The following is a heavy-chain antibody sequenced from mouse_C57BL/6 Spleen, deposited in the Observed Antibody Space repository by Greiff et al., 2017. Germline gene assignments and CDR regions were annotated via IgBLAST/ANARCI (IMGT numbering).Heavy chain of an antibody. CDR1: GYSITSGYY. CDR2: ISYDGSN. Sequence: VQLQQSGPGLVKPSQSLSLTCSVTGYSITSGYYWNWIRQFPGNKLEWMGYISYDGSNNYNPSLKNRISITRDTSKNQFFLKLNSVTTEDTATYYCAATVVEGAAYWGQGTLVTVSA. CDR3: AATVVEGAAY. D-gene: IGHD1-1*01. J-gene: IGHJ3*01. V-gene: IGHV3-6*01.